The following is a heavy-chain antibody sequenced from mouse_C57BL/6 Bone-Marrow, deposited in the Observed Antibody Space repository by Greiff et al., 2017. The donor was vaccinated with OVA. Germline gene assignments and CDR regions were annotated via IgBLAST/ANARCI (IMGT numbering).Heavy chain of an antibody. CDR3: AGGYYGSSYRDYAMDY. J-gene: IGHJ4*01. D-gene: IGHD1-1*01. V-gene: IGHV1-52*01. CDR1: GYTFTSYW. Sequence: QVQLQQPGAELVRPGSSVKLSCKASGYTFTSYWMHWVKQRPIQGLEWIGNIDPSDSETHYNQKFKDKATLTVAKSSRTAYRQRSSLTSEDSAVYYCAGGYYGSSYRDYAMDYWGQGNAVTVSS. CDR2: IDPSDSET.